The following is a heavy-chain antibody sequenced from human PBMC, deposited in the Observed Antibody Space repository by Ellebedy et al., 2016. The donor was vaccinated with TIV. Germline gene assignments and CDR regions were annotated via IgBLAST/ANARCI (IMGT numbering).Heavy chain of an antibody. CDR1: GFTFDDYA. D-gene: IGHD6-19*01. Sequence: GGSLRLSCAASGFTFDDYAMHWVRQAPGKGLEWVSGISWNSGSIGYADSVKGRFTISRDNAKNSLYLQMNSLRPEDTAVYYCAAVAGTNNWFDPWGQGTLVTVSS. CDR2: ISWNSGSI. V-gene: IGHV3-9*01. CDR3: AAVAGTNNWFDP. J-gene: IGHJ5*02.